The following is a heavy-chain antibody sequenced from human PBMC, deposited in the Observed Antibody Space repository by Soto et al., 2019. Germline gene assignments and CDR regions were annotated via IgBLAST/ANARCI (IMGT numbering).Heavy chain of an antibody. CDR2: ISVYNGNI. CDR1: GYMFNTYG. Sequence: QVQLLQSGAEVKKPGASVKVSCKASGYMFNTYGITWVRQAPGQGLECMGWISVYNGNIDYAQKFEGRVTMTIATSTSKAYMELKSLTSDDTAVYYCARTYGSGDYFLPFEYWGQGTPVSVSS. CDR3: ARTYGSGDYFLPFEY. D-gene: IGHD3-10*01. V-gene: IGHV1-18*01. J-gene: IGHJ4*02.